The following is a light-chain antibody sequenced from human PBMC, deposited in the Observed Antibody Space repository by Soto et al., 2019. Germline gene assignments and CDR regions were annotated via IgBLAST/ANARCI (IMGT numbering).Light chain of an antibody. Sequence: QSVRTQPPSASGTPGQRVTIPCSGSSSNIGSNYVYWYQQLPGTAPKLLIYRNNQRPSGVPDRFSGSKSGTSASLAISGLRSEDEADYYCAAWDDSLSGFYVFGTGTKVTVL. CDR3: AAWDDSLSGFYV. J-gene: IGLJ1*01. CDR1: SSNIGSNY. V-gene: IGLV1-47*01. CDR2: RNN.